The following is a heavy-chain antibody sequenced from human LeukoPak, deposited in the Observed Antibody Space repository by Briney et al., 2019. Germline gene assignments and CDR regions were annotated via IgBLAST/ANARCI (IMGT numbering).Heavy chain of an antibody. D-gene: IGHD6-6*01. Sequence: GGSLRLSCAASGFTFSSYSMNWVRQAPGKRLEWVSSISSSSSYIYYADSVKGRFTISRDNAKNSLYLQMNSLRAEDTAVYYCARDRTGIAARYFDYWGQGTLVTVSS. V-gene: IGHV3-21*01. J-gene: IGHJ4*02. CDR1: GFTFSSYS. CDR2: ISSSSSYI. CDR3: ARDRTGIAARYFDY.